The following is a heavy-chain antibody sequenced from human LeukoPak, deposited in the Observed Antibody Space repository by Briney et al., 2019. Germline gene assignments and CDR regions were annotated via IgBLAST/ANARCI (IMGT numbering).Heavy chain of an antibody. Sequence: SVKVSCKASGGTFSSYAISWVRQAPGQGLEWMGGIIPIFGTANYAQKFRGRVTITTDESTSTAYMELSSLRSEDTAVYYCASPRSSYSGSYLYYFDYWGQGTLVTVSS. CDR1: GGTFSSYA. V-gene: IGHV1-69*05. CDR3: ASPRSSYSGSYLYYFDY. CDR2: IIPIFGTA. D-gene: IGHD1-26*01. J-gene: IGHJ4*02.